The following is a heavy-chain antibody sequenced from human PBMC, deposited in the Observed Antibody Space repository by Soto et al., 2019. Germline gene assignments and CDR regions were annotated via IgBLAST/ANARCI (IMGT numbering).Heavy chain of an antibody. V-gene: IGHV4-31*03. CDR3: ARGRRYCISTSCPRALTFDY. Sequence: QVQLQESGPGLVKPSQTLSLTCTVSGGSISSGGYYWSWIRQHPGKGLEWIGYIYYSGSTYYNPSLKSRVTISVDTSKNQFSLKLSSVTAADTAVYYCARGRRYCISTSCPRALTFDYWGQGTLVTVSS. CDR2: IYYSGST. D-gene: IGHD2-2*01. J-gene: IGHJ4*02. CDR1: GGSISSGGYY.